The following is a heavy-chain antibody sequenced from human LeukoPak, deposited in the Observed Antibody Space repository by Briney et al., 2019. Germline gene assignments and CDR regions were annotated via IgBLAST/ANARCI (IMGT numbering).Heavy chain of an antibody. Sequence: ASVKVSCKASGYTFTSYYMHWVRQAPGQGLEWMGIINPSGGSTSYAQKFQGRVTMTRDTSTSTVYMELSSLRSEDTAVYCCARDLTTLGDFDYWGQGTLVTVSS. D-gene: IGHD4/OR15-4a*01. CDR1: GYTFTSYY. J-gene: IGHJ4*02. CDR2: INPSGGST. V-gene: IGHV1-46*01. CDR3: ARDLTTLGDFDY.